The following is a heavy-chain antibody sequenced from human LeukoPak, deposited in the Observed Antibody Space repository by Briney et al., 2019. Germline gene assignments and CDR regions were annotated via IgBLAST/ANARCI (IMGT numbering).Heavy chain of an antibody. Sequence: GGSLRLSCAAPGFTFSSYSMNWVRQAPGKGLEWVSYISSSSSIIYYADSVKGRFTISRDNAKNSLYLQMNSLRAEDTAVYYCARDSEDDFWSGYLFDYWGQGTLVTVSS. CDR1: GFTFSSYS. CDR3: ARDSEDDFWSGYLFDY. J-gene: IGHJ4*02. D-gene: IGHD3-3*01. V-gene: IGHV3-48*01. CDR2: ISSSSSII.